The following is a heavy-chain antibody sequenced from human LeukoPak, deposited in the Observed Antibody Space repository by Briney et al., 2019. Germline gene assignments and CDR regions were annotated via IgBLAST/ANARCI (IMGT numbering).Heavy chain of an antibody. CDR3: ARRAYCCWELVCYFDY. D-gene: IGHD3-10*01. Sequence: GESLKISCKGSGYSFTNYWIGWVRQMPGKGLEWMGIIYPGDSDTRYSPSFQGQVTISADKSISTAYLQWSSLKASDTAMYYCARRAYCCWELVCYFDYWGQGTLVTVSS. J-gene: IGHJ4*02. CDR1: GYSFTNYW. CDR2: IYPGDSDT. V-gene: IGHV5-51*01.